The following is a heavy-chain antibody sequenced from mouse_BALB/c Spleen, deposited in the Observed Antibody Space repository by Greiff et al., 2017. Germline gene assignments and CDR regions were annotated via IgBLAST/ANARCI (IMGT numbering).Heavy chain of an antibody. J-gene: IGHJ1*01. CDR3: ARSGLSYWYFDV. D-gene: IGHD1-2*01. Sequence: VQLQQSGPGLVAPSQSLSITCTVSGFSLTSYGVHWVRQPPGKGLEWLGVIWAGGSTNYNSALMSRLSISKDNSKSQVFLKMNSLQTDDTAMYYCARSGLSYWYFDVWGAGTTVTVSS. CDR2: IWAGGST. V-gene: IGHV2-9*02. CDR1: GFSLTSYG.